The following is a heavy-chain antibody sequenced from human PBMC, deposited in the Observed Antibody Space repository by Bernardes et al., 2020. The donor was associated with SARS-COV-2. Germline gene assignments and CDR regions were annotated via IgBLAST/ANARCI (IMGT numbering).Heavy chain of an antibody. CDR1: GGSIRSYY. D-gene: IGHD2-8*01. J-gene: IGHJ5*02. CDR3: ASGRGFCTNAECQWFDP. V-gene: IGHV4-59*01. CDR2: VYSGST. Sequence: SETLSLTCTVSGGSIRSYYWSWVRQPPGQGLEWIGSVYSGSTNYNPSLKSRVTVSVDTSKNQFSLKMTSVTPTDTAVYFCASGRGFCTNAECQWFDPWGQGTLVTVSS.